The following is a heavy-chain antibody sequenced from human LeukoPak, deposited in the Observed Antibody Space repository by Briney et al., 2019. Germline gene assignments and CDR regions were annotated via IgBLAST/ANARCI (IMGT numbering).Heavy chain of an antibody. CDR2: IYHSGRT. V-gene: IGHV4-30-2*06. J-gene: IGHJ6*02. CDR1: GGSISSDGYS. CDR3: ARGLKVDDYVWGSYRFYYYYGMDV. D-gene: IGHD3-16*02. Sequence: SETLSLTCAVSGGSISSDGYSWSWIRQSPGKGLEWIGYIYHSGRTYYNPSLKSRVTISVDTSKNQFSLKLSSVTAADTAVYYCARGLKVDDYVWGSYRFYYYYGMDVWGQGTTVTVSS.